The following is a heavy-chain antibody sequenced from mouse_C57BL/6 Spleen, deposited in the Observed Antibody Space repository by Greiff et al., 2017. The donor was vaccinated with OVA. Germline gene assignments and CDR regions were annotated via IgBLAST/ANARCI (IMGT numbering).Heavy chain of an antibody. D-gene: IGHD2-12*01. CDR2: IRSKSSKYAT. CDR1: GFTFNTYA. V-gene: IGHV10-3*01. Sequence: EVQGVESGGGLVQPKGSLKLSCAASGFTFNTYAMHWVRQAPGKGLEWVARIRSKSSKYATYYADSVKDRFTISRDDSQSMLYLQMNNLKTEDTAMYYCVRDRYSPCAMDYWGQGTSVTVSS. J-gene: IGHJ4*01. CDR3: VRDRYSPCAMDY.